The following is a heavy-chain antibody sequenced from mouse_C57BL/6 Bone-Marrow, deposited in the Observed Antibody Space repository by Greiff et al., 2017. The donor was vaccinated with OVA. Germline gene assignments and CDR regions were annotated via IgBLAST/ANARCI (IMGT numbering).Heavy chain of an antibody. Sequence: EVHLVESGGDLVKPGGSLKLSCAASGFTFSSYGMSWVRQTPDKRLEWVATISRGGSYTYSPDSMKGRFTISRDNAKNTLYLQMSSLKSEDRAMYDCARYYYGSRWYFDVWGTGTTVTVSS. CDR2: ISRGGSYT. J-gene: IGHJ1*03. CDR3: ARYYYGSRWYFDV. V-gene: IGHV5-6*01. D-gene: IGHD1-1*01. CDR1: GFTFSSYG.